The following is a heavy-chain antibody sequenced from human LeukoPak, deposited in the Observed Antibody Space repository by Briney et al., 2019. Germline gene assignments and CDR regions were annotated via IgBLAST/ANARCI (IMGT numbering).Heavy chain of an antibody. V-gene: IGHV3-30*18. CDR1: GFTFSSYG. CDR2: ISYDGGNK. CDR3: AKAPYYSDPL. D-gene: IGHD3-22*01. Sequence: RGSLRLSCAASGFTFSSYGMHWVRQAPGKGLEWVAVISYDGGNKHYADSVKGRFTISRDNSKNTLYLQMNSLRAEDTAVYYCAKAPYYSDPLWGQGTLVTVSS. J-gene: IGHJ4*02.